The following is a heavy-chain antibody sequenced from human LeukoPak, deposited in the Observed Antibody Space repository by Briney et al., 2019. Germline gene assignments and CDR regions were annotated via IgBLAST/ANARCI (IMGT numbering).Heavy chain of an antibody. D-gene: IGHD6-19*01. Sequence: GASVKVSCKASGYTFTNYDINWVRQATGQGLEWLGWMDPNTGNTGYAQKFQGGVTITRNTSISTAYMELSSLRSEDTAVYYCAAHRHYSSGWFDYWGQGTLVTVSS. CDR3: AAHRHYSSGWFDY. V-gene: IGHV1-8*03. CDR2: MDPNTGNT. CDR1: GYTFTNYD. J-gene: IGHJ4*02.